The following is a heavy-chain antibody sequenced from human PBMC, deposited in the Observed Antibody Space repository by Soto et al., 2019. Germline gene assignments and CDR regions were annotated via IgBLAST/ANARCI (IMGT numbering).Heavy chain of an antibody. CDR2: MNPNNGNS. CDR3: ARGGRAYSWGSFRYNWFDP. D-gene: IGHD3-16*02. CDR1: GYTFTSYD. V-gene: IGHV1-8*01. J-gene: IGHJ5*02. Sequence: HLVQSGAEVKKPGASVKVSCKSSGYTFTSYDINWVRQAPGHGLEWMGLMNPNNGNSAYAQTFQGRVNMTRNTSINTAYLELTSLTSEDTALYDFARGGRAYSWGSFRYNWFDPWGQGTLVTVSS.